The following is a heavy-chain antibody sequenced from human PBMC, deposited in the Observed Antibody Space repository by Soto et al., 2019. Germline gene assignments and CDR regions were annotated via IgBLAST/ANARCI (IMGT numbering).Heavy chain of an antibody. CDR2: IDPSDSYT. V-gene: IGHV5-10-1*01. Sequence: PVESLKISCKGSGYSFTSYWISWVRQMPGKGLEWMGRIDPSDSYTNYSPSFQGHVTISADKSISTAYLQWSSLKASDTAMYYCARVRWQTNYYCYGMDVWGQGTTVTVSS. CDR1: GYSFTSYW. J-gene: IGHJ6*02. CDR3: ARVRWQTNYYCYGMDV. D-gene: IGHD2-15*01.